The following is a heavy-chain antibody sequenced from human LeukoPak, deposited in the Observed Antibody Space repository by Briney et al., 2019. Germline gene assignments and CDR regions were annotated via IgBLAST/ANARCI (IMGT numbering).Heavy chain of an antibody. V-gene: IGHV3-30*18. CDR1: GFTFSSYG. J-gene: IGHJ5*02. CDR2: ISYDGSNK. CDR3: AKDLSSHGFDP. Sequence: RGSLRLSCAASGFTFSSYGMHWVRQAPGKGLEWVAVISYDGSNKYYADSVKGRFTISRDNSKNTLYLQMNSLRAEDTAVYYCAKDLSSHGFDPWGQGTLVTVSS. D-gene: IGHD6-13*01.